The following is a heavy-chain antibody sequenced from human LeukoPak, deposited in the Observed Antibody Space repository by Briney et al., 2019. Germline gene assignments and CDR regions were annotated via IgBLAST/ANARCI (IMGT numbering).Heavy chain of an antibody. Sequence: GGSLRLSCAASGFTFSSYAMHWVRQAPGKGLEWVAVISYDGSNKYYADSVKGRFTISRDNSKNTLYLQMNSLRAEDTAVYCCARSPDPGAFDIWGQGTMVTVSS. J-gene: IGHJ3*02. CDR3: ARSPDPGAFDI. CDR1: GFTFSSYA. V-gene: IGHV3-30*04. CDR2: ISYDGSNK. D-gene: IGHD1-14*01.